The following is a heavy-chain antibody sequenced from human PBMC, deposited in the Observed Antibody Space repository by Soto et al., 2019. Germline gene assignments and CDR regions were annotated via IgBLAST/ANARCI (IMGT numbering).Heavy chain of an antibody. CDR2: IDPSDSYT. D-gene: IGHD6-13*01. V-gene: IGHV5-10-1*01. CDR1: GYSFTSYW. Sequence: GESLKISCKGSGYSFTSYWISWVRQMPGKGLEWMGRIDPSDSYTNYSPSFQGHVTISADKSISTAYLQWSSLKASDTAMYYCARSRIAAAGTPYYYYGMDVWGQGTTVTVSS. CDR3: ARSRIAAAGTPYYYYGMDV. J-gene: IGHJ6*02.